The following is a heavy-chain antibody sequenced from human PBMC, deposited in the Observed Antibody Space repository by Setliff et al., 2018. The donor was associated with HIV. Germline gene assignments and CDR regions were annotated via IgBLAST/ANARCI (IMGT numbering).Heavy chain of an antibody. CDR2: IRLDGNNK. Sequence: GSLRLSCAASGFTFSNYGMHWVRQAPGKGLEWVTYIRLDGNNKYYADSVKGRFTISRDNSKNTLYLQMNSLRAEDTAVYYCAKLQGDYYYMDVWGKGTTVTVSS. V-gene: IGHV3-30*02. CDR1: GFTFSNYG. CDR3: AKLQGDYYYMDV. D-gene: IGHD3-10*01. J-gene: IGHJ6*03.